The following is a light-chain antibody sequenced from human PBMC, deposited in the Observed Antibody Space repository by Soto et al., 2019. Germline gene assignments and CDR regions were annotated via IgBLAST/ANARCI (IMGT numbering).Light chain of an antibody. V-gene: IGKV1-5*01. CDR1: QSISSW. CDR3: QQYNSYSLLT. CDR2: DAS. J-gene: IGKJ4*01. Sequence: DIQMTQSPSTLSASVGDRVTITCRASQSISSWLAWYQQKPGKAPKLLIYDASSLESGVPSRFSGSGSGTEVTLTISSLQPDDFATDYCQQYNSYSLLTFGGGTKVEIK.